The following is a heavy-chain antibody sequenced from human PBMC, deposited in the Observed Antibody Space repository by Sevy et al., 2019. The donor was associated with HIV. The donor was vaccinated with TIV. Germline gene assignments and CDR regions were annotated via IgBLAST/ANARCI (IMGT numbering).Heavy chain of an antibody. CDR1: GGTFSSYA. Sequence: ASVKVSCKASGGTFSSYAISWVRQAPGQGLEWMGGIIPIFGTANYAQKSQGRVTITADESTSTAYMELSSLRSEDTAVYYCARDDIVVVVAATSYYYGMDVWGQGTTVTVSS. V-gene: IGHV1-69*13. D-gene: IGHD2-15*01. CDR3: ARDDIVVVVAATSYYYGMDV. CDR2: IIPIFGTA. J-gene: IGHJ6*02.